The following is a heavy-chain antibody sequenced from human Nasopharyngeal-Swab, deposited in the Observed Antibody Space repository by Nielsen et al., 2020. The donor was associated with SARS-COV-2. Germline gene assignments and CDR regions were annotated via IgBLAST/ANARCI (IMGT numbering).Heavy chain of an antibody. CDR3: ARWSTISRFFDF. CDR2: FYYSGST. V-gene: IGHV4-61*01. CDR1: GYSISSGYY. Sequence: SETLSLTCAVSGYSISSGYYWSWIRQPPGKGLEWIGNFYYSGSTNYSPSLKSRVTISADTSKNQFSLKLTTVTAADTAMYYCARWSTISRFFDFWGQGTQVTVSS. J-gene: IGHJ4*02. D-gene: IGHD1-26*01.